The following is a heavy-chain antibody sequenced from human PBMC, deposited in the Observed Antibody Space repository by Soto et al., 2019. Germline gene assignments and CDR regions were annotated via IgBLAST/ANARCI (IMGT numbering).Heavy chain of an antibody. Sequence: QVQLQESGPGLVKPSQTLSLTCTVSGVSISSGGYYWSWIRQHPGKGLEWIGYIYYSGSTYYNPSLKSRVTISVDTSKNQFSLKLSSVTAADTAVYYCARDSHDYVWGSYRPDYWGQGTLVTVSS. D-gene: IGHD3-16*02. J-gene: IGHJ4*02. V-gene: IGHV4-31*03. CDR1: GVSISSGGYY. CDR2: IYYSGST. CDR3: ARDSHDYVWGSYRPDY.